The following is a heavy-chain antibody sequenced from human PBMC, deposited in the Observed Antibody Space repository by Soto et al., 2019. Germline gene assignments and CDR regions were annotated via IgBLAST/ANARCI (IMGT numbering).Heavy chain of an antibody. CDR1: GFTFSSYG. D-gene: IGHD2-2*01. J-gene: IGHJ4*02. Sequence: GSLRLSFAASGFTFSSYGMHWVRQAPGKGLEWVAVISYDGSNKYYADSVKGRFTISRDNSKNTLYLQMNSLRAEDTAVYYCARGLDIVVVPAALVGYFDYWGQGTLVTVSS. CDR2: ISYDGSNK. V-gene: IGHV3-30*03. CDR3: ARGLDIVVVPAALVGYFDY.